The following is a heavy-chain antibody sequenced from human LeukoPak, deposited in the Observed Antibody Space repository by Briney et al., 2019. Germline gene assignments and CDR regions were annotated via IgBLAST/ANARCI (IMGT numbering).Heavy chain of an antibody. Sequence: ASVKVSCKASGYTFTGYYMHWVRQAPGQGLGWMGWINPNSGGTNYAQKFQGRVTMTRDTSISTAYMELSRLRSDDTAVYYCARVVAAAGPYFDYWGHGTLVTVSS. CDR1: GYTFTGYY. J-gene: IGHJ4*01. V-gene: IGHV1-2*02. D-gene: IGHD6-13*01. CDR2: INPNSGGT. CDR3: ARVVAAAGPYFDY.